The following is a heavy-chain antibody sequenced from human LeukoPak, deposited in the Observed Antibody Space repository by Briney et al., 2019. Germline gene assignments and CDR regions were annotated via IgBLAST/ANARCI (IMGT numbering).Heavy chain of an antibody. V-gene: IGHV3-15*01. J-gene: IGHJ5*02. CDR2: IKSKAEGGTT. CDR1: GFTLKNAW. CDR3: SSNWFDP. Sequence: PGGSLRRSCEASGFTLKNAWMSWVRQAPGKGLEWVGRIKSKAEGGTTDYAAPVQGRFTISRDDSKNTLYLQMNSLKTEDTAVYYCSSNWFDPWGQGTLVTVSS.